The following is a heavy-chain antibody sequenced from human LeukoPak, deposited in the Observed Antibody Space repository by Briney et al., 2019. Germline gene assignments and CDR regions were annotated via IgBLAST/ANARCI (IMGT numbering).Heavy chain of an antibody. D-gene: IGHD4-11*01. CDR2: IYTSGST. CDR3: ASSTTVTTSYYYYYMDV. Sequence: PSETLSLTCTVSGGSISSYYWSWIRQPAGKGLEWIGRIYTSGSTNYNPSLKSRVTMSVDTSKNQFSLKLSSVTAADTAVYYCASSTTVTTSYYYYYMDVWGKGTTVTVSS. J-gene: IGHJ6*03. CDR1: GGSISSYY. V-gene: IGHV4-4*07.